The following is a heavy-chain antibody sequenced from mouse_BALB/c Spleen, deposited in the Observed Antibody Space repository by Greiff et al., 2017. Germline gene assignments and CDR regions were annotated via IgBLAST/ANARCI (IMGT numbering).Heavy chain of an antibody. D-gene: IGHD2-14*01. V-gene: IGHV1-9*01. CDR3: ARFYRYDYFDY. CDR1: GYTFSSYW. J-gene: IGHJ2*01. CDR2: ILPGSGST. Sequence: QVQLQQSGAELMKPGASVKISCKATGYTFSSYWIEWVKQRPGHGLEWIGEILPGSGSTNYNEKFKGKATFTADTSSNTAYMQLSSLTSEDSAVYYCARFYRYDYFDYWGQGTTLTVSS.